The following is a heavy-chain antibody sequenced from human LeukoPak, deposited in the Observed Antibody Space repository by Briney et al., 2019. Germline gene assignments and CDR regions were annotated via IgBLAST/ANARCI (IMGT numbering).Heavy chain of an antibody. D-gene: IGHD4-17*01. CDR1: GGSISSNS. Sequence: PSETLSLTCTVSGGSISSNSWSWIRQPPGKGLEWIGYIYYSGSTNYNPSLKSRVTISVDTSKNQFSLKLSSVTAADTAVYYCARAHDYGDSWFDPWGQGTLVTVSS. CDR2: IYYSGST. CDR3: ARAHDYGDSWFDP. V-gene: IGHV4-59*01. J-gene: IGHJ5*02.